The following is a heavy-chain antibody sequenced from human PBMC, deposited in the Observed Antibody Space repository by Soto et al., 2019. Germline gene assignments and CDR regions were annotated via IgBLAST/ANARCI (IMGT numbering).Heavy chain of an antibody. Sequence: EVQLVESGGGLVQPGGSLRLSCAASGFTFSSYWMSWVRQAPGKGLEWVANIKQDGSEKYYVDSVKGRFTISRDNAKNSLYMQMNRLSAEDTAVYYCASGVGYFHHWGQGTMVTVSS. J-gene: IGHJ1*01. V-gene: IGHV3-7*01. D-gene: IGHD2-8*01. CDR1: GFTFSSYW. CDR3: ASGVGYFHH. CDR2: IKQDGSEK.